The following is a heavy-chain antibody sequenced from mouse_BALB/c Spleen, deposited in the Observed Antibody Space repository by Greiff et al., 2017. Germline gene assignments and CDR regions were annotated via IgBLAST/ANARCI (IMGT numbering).Heavy chain of an antibody. Sequence: EVMLVESGGGLVKPGGSLKLSCAASGFAFSSYDMSWVRQTPEKRLEWVAYISSGGGSTYYPDTVKGRFTISRDNAKNTLYLQMSSLKSEDTAMYYCARSLYYGNYESHFDYWGQGTTLTVSS. CDR3: ARSLYYGNYESHFDY. D-gene: IGHD2-1*01. CDR1: GFAFSSYD. V-gene: IGHV5-12-1*01. J-gene: IGHJ2*01. CDR2: ISSGGGST.